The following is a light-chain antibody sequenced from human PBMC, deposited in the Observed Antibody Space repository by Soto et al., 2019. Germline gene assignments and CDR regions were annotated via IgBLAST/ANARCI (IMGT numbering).Light chain of an antibody. V-gene: IGKV2-30*02. CDR1: QSLVHSDGNTY. CDR2: KAS. CDR3: MQGITFT. Sequence: IVLTQSPLSLPVTLGQPASISCRSSQSLVHSDGNTYLNWFQQRPGQSPRRLIYKASNRDSGVPDRFSGSGSGTDFTLSINRVEADDVGVYYCMQGITFTFGQGTKVDIK. J-gene: IGKJ1*01.